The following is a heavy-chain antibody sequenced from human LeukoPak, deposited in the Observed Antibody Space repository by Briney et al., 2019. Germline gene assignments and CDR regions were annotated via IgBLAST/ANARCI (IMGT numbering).Heavy chain of an antibody. CDR3: AREPRSSSGWSRGVDY. V-gene: IGHV4-34*01. D-gene: IGHD6-19*01. CDR2: INHSGST. J-gene: IGHJ4*02. CDR1: GGSFSGYY. Sequence: PSETLSLTCAVYGGSFSGYYWSWIRQPPGKGLEWIGEINHSGSTNYNPSLKSRVTISVDTSKNQFSLKLSSVTAADTAVYYCAREPRSSSGWSRGVDYWGQGTLVTVSS.